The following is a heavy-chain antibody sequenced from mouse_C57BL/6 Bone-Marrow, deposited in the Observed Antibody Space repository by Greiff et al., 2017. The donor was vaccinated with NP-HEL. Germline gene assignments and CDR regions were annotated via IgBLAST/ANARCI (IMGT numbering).Heavy chain of an antibody. J-gene: IGHJ3*01. Sequence: QVQLQQPGAELVKPGASVKLSCKASGYSFTGYWMHWVMQRPGRGLEWIGRIDPYSGGTYYNEKFKSKATLTVDKPSSTAYMQLSSLTSEDSAVYDGARSGGCYGNCGYAYWGKGALVTVAA. CDR1: GYSFTGYW. D-gene: IGHD2-1*01. CDR2: IDPYSGGT. V-gene: IGHV1-72*01. CDR3: ARSGGCYGNCGYAY.